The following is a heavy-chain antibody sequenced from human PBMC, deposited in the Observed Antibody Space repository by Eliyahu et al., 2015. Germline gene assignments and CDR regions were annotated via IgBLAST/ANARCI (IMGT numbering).Heavy chain of an antibody. J-gene: IGHJ5*02. D-gene: IGHD1-26*01. CDR2: IYPGDSDT. Sequence: EVQLVQSGAEVKMPGESLXXSCKASGYPFTXXWXAWVRQMPGKGLEWMGIIYPGDSDTRYSPSFQGQVTISADKSISTAYLQWSSLEASDTAIYYCARHKLPGGNPYDTWFDPWGQGTLVTVSS. CDR3: ARHKLPGGNPYDTWFDP. CDR1: GYPFTXXW. V-gene: IGHV5-51*01.